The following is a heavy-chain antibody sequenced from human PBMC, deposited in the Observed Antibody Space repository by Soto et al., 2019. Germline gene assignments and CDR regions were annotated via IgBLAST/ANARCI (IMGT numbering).Heavy chain of an antibody. CDR2: IYYSGNT. V-gene: IGHV4-59*01. D-gene: IGHD6-25*01. CDR1: GGSISIYY. J-gene: IGHJ6*03. CDR3: AREGLSGYYYYMDV. Sequence: SETLSLTCTVSGGSISIYYWNWIRQSPGKGLEWIGNIYYSGNTNYNPSLKSRVTISIDTSKTQFSLKLSSVTAADTAVYYCAREGLSGYYYYMDVWGKGTTVTVSS.